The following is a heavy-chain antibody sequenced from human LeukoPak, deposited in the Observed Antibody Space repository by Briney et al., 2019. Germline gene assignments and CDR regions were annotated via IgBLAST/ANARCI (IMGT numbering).Heavy chain of an antibody. V-gene: IGHV3-73*01. D-gene: IGHD2-21*02. CDR1: GFTFSGSA. Sequence: GGSLRLSCAASGFTFSGSAMHWVRQASGKGLEWVGRIRSKANSYATAYAASVKGRFTISRDDSKNTADLQMNSLQTADTAVYYCTRLGCGGDCYFDYWGQGTLVTVSS. CDR3: TRLGCGGDCYFDY. J-gene: IGHJ4*02. CDR2: IRSKANSYAT.